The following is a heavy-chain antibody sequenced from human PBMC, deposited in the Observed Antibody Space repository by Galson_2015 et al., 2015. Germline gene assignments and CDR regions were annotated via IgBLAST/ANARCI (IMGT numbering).Heavy chain of an antibody. D-gene: IGHD6-13*01. J-gene: IGHJ2*01. CDR2: IGTAGDT. Sequence: SLRLSCAASGFTFSSYDMHWVRQATGKGLEWVSAIGTAGDTYYPGSVKGRFTISRENAKNSLYLQMNSLRAGDTAVYYCARQSSSWSPHWYFDLWGRGTLVTVSS. V-gene: IGHV3-13*01. CDR1: GFTFSSYD. CDR3: ARQSSSWSPHWYFDL.